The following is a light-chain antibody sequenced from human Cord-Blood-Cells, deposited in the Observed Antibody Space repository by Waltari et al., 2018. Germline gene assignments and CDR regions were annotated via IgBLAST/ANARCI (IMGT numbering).Light chain of an antibody. V-gene: IGLV2-11*01. Sequence: QSALTQPRSVSGSPGQSVTISCTGTSSDVGGYNYVSWYKRHPGKAPKHMIYDVSKRPSGVPVRFSGSKFGNTASLTFSGLQAEAEADYSCCSYAGSYSLHVVFGGGTKLTVL. CDR1: SSDVGGYNY. CDR2: DVS. J-gene: IGLJ2*01. CDR3: CSYAGSYSLHVV.